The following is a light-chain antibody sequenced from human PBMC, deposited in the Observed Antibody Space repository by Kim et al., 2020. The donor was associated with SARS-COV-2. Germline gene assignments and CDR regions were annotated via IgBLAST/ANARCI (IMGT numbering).Light chain of an antibody. CDR2: GAS. Sequence: ENVLTQSPDTLSLSPGERVTLSCRASQSVSSSYLAWYQHKPGQAPRLLIYGASSRATGIPDRFSGSGSGTDFTLTISRLEPEDSAVYYCQQYGRSITFGGGTKVEI. V-gene: IGKV3-20*01. CDR3: QQYGRSIT. CDR1: QSVSSSY. J-gene: IGKJ4*01.